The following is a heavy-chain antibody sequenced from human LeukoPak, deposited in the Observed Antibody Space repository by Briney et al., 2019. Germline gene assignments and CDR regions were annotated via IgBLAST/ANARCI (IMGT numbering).Heavy chain of an antibody. CDR2: INPNNGGT. CDR1: GYTFTGYY. J-gene: IGHJ6*03. CDR3: ARAKDTTEVGADV. Sequence: ASVKVSCKASGYTFTGYYMHWVRQAPGQGLEWMGWINPNNGGTNYGQKFQGRVTMTRDTSISTASMELTRLRSDDTAAYYCARAKDTTEVGADVWGKGTTVTVS. D-gene: IGHD2/OR15-2a*01. V-gene: IGHV1-2*02.